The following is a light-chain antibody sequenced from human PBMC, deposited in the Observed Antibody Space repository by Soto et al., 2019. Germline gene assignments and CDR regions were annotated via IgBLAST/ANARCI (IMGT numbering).Light chain of an antibody. CDR3: QKYNSAPWT. Sequence: DIQMTQSPSSLSVSVGDRVTITCQASQDISNFLNWYQQKPGKAPKLLINDASNLETGVPSRFSGSGSGTDFTFTISSLQPEDIATYYCQKYNSAPWTLGQGTKVDIK. J-gene: IGKJ1*01. CDR1: QDISNF. V-gene: IGKV1-33*01. CDR2: DAS.